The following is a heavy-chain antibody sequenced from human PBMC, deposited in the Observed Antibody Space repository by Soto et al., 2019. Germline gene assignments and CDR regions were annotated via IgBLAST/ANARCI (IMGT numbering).Heavy chain of an antibody. J-gene: IGHJ5*02. CDR1: GGSISSGGYY. Sequence: QVQLQESGPGLVKPSQTLSLTCTVSGGSISSGGYYWSWIRQHPGKGLEWIGYIYYSGSTYYNPSLKSRVNISVDTSKNQFSLKLSSVTAADTAVYYCAMYYDILTGYYETNWFDPWGQGTLVTVSS. CDR2: IYYSGST. D-gene: IGHD3-9*01. V-gene: IGHV4-31*03. CDR3: AMYYDILTGYYETNWFDP.